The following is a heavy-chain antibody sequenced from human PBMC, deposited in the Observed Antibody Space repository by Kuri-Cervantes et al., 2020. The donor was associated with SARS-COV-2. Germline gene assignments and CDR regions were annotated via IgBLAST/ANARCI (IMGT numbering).Heavy chain of an antibody. CDR1: GDSVSSNSAA. J-gene: IGHJ6*02. Sequence: SETLSLTCAISGDSVSSNSAAWNWIRQSPSRGLEWLGRTYYRSKWYNDYAVSVKSRITINPDTSKNQFSLQLNSVTPEDTAVYYCARGEGIAARPSYGMDVWGQGTTVTVSS. CDR3: ARGEGIAARPSYGMDV. CDR2: TYYRSKWYN. V-gene: IGHV6-1*01. D-gene: IGHD6-6*01.